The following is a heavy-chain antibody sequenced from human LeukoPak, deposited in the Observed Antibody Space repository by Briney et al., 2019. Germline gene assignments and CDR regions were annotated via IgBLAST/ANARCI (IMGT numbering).Heavy chain of an antibody. CDR1: GFTFSSYA. J-gene: IGHJ4*02. CDR2: LSGSGGTT. Sequence: PGGSLRLSCVASGFTFSSYAMSWVRQAPGKGLEWLSGLSGSGGTTYYADSVKGRFTISRDNSKNTLHLQMHSLRADDMAVYYCAKRGKLGYCSSTSCYLDYWGQGTLVTVSS. V-gene: IGHV3-23*01. CDR3: AKRGKLGYCSSTSCYLDY. D-gene: IGHD2-2*01.